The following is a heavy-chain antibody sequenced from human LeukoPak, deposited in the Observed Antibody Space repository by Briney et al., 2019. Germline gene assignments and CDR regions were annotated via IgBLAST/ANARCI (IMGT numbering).Heavy chain of an antibody. V-gene: IGHV3-15*07. CDR2: IKSKSDAGTT. D-gene: IGHD4-17*01. CDR3: ARGYGALSG. J-gene: IGHJ4*02. Sequence: GGSLRLSCAASGFTFSNAWMNWVRQTPGKGLEWVGRIKSKSDAGTTDYAAPVKGRFTISRDNSNNTMYLQINSLRAEDTAVYFCARGYGALSGWGQGTLVTVSS. CDR1: GFTFSNAW.